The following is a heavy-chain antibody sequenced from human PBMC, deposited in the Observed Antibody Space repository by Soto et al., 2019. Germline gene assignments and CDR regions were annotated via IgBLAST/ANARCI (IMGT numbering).Heavy chain of an antibody. CDR3: ARDKDRLQLGGNYYYILDV. V-gene: IGHV1-69*12. D-gene: IGHD5-12*01. J-gene: IGHJ6*02. CDR2: IMPVFPTP. Sequence: QVQLEQSGAEVQKPGSSVKVSCKASGGTFSSSAFSWVRQAPGQGLEWMGGIMPVFPTPDYAQKFQDRVTITADASTSTNNLELSGLRSEHTAIYYCARDKDRLQLGGNYYYILDVWGQGTTVIVSS. CDR1: GGTFSSSA.